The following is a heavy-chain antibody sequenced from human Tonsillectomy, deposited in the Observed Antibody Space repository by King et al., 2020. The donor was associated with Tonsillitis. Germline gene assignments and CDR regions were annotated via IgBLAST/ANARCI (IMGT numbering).Heavy chain of an antibody. V-gene: IGHV3-30*04. Sequence: QVQLVESGGGVVQPGRSLRLSCAASGFTFSSYAMHWVRQAPGKGLEWVAVISYDGSNKYYADSVKGRFTISRDNSKNTLYLQMNSLRAEDTAVYYCAGGLNRGYDIPPYYYGMDVWGQGTTVTVSS. CDR2: ISYDGSNK. D-gene: IGHD5-12*01. CDR1: GFTFSSYA. CDR3: AGGLNRGYDIPPYYYGMDV. J-gene: IGHJ6*02.